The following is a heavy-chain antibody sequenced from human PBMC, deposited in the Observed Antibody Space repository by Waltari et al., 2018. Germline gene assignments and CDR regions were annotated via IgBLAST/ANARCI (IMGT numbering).Heavy chain of an antibody. CDR2: IYYSGST. Sequence: QLQLQESGPGLVKPSETLSLTCTVSGGSISSSSYYWGWIRQPPGKGLEWIGSIYYSGSTYYNPALKSRVTISVDTSKNQCSLKLSSVTAADTAVYYCARLASGVIAIDYWGQGTLVTVSS. CDR3: ARLASGVIAIDY. CDR1: GGSISSSSYY. V-gene: IGHV4-39*01. D-gene: IGHD2-21*01. J-gene: IGHJ4*02.